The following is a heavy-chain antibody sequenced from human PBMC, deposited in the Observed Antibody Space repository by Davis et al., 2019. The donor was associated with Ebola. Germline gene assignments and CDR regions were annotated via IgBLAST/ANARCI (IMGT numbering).Heavy chain of an antibody. V-gene: IGHV1-18*01. Sequence: ASVKVSCKASGYTFRSYGISWVRQAPGQGLEWMGWISAYNGNTNYAQNFQGRVTMTTDTSTSTAYMELRSLRSDDTAVYYCARLPESSWVDGMDVWGQGTTVTVSS. J-gene: IGHJ6*02. CDR1: GYTFRSYG. CDR2: ISAYNGNT. CDR3: ARLPESSWVDGMDV. D-gene: IGHD1-14*01.